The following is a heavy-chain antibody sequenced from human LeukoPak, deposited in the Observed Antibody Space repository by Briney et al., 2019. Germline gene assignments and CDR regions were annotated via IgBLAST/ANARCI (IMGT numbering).Heavy chain of an antibody. CDR3: ARIWFGELLTRRTTPPWHGIDV. CDR1: GGTFSSYA. J-gene: IGHJ6*02. Sequence: SVKVSCKASGGTFSSYAISWVRQAPGQGLEWMGGIIPIFGTANYAQKFQGRVTITADESTSTAYMELSSLRSEDTAVYYCARIWFGELLTRRTTPPWHGIDVWGQGTTVTVSS. CDR2: IIPIFGTA. D-gene: IGHD3-10*01. V-gene: IGHV1-69*13.